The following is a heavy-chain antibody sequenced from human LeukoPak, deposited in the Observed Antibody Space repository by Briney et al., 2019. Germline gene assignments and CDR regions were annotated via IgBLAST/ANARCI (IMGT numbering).Heavy chain of an antibody. D-gene: IGHD2-2*01. J-gene: IGHJ2*01. Sequence: PSETLSLTCTVSGGSISSSSYYWGWIRQPPGKGLEWIGSIYYSGSTYYNPSLKSRVTISVDRSKNQFSLKLSSVTAADTAVYYCAREHIVVVPAARRYFDLWGRGTLVTVSS. CDR3: AREHIVVVPAARRYFDL. CDR1: GGSISSSSYY. CDR2: IYYSGST. V-gene: IGHV4-39*07.